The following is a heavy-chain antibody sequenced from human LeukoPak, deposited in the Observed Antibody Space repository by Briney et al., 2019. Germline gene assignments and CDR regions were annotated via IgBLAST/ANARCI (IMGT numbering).Heavy chain of an antibody. D-gene: IGHD2-15*01. Sequence: GRSLRLSCAASGFTFSSYGMHWVRQAPGKGLEWVAVISYDGSNKYYADSVKGRFTISRDNSKNTLYLQMNSLRAEDTAVYYCAKSGARYCSGGSCYPDYYYYGMDVWGQGTTVTVSS. J-gene: IGHJ6*02. CDR1: GFTFSSYG. CDR2: ISYDGSNK. CDR3: AKSGARYCSGGSCYPDYYYYGMDV. V-gene: IGHV3-30*18.